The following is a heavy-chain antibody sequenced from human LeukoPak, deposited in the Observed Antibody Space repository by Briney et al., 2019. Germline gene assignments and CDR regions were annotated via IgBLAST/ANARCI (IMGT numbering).Heavy chain of an antibody. D-gene: IGHD6-13*01. Sequence: PGGSLRLSCAASGFTFSSYNMNWVRQAPGKGLEWVSYISSSSGTIYYADSVKGRLTISSDNAKNSLYLQMNSLRDEDTAVYYCAGIPAVGTLLVEYFHHWGQGTLVTVSS. CDR1: GFTFSSYN. CDR2: ISSSSGTI. V-gene: IGHV3-48*02. CDR3: AGIPAVGTLLVEYFHH. J-gene: IGHJ1*01.